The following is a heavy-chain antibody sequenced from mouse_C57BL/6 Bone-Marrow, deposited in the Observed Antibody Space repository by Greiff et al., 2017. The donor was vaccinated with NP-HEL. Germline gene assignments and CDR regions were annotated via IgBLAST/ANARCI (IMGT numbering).Heavy chain of an antibody. CDR3: ARDYGSSSGAWFAY. CDR2: ISSGGSYT. CDR1: GFTFSSYG. Sequence: DVHLVESGGDLVKPGGSLKLSCAASGFTFSSYGMSWVRQTPDKRLEWVATISSGGSYTCYLDSVKGRFTISRDNAKNTLYLQMSSLRSEDTAMYYCARDYGSSSGAWFAYWGQGTLVTVSA. J-gene: IGHJ3*01. V-gene: IGHV5-6*01. D-gene: IGHD1-1*01.